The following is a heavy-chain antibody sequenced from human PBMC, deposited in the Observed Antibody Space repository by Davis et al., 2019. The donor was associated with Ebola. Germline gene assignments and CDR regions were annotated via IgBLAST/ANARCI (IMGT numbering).Heavy chain of an antibody. CDR2: IKQDGSEK. J-gene: IGHJ6*02. Sequence: PGGSLRLSCAASGFSFSSYWISWVRQAPGKGLEWVASIKQDGSEKYYVDSVKGRFTISRDNAKNSLYLQMNSLRAEDTAVYYCLYGMDVWGQGTTVTVSS. CDR3: LYGMDV. CDR1: GFSFSSYW. V-gene: IGHV3-7*01.